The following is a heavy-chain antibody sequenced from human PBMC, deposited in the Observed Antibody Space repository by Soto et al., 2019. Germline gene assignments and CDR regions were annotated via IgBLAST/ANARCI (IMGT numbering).Heavy chain of an antibody. CDR1: GDSVSSNSAA. CDR3: ARDLMMEYPLLVGGYYYYGMDV. D-gene: IGHD2-2*01. CDR2: TYYRSKWYN. J-gene: IGHJ6*02. Sequence: SQTLSLTCAISGDSVSSNSAAWNWIRQSPSRGLEWLGRTYYRSKWYNDYAVSVKSRITINPDTSKNQFSLQLNSVTPEDTAVYYCARDLMMEYPLLVGGYYYYGMDVWGQGTTVTVSS. V-gene: IGHV6-1*01.